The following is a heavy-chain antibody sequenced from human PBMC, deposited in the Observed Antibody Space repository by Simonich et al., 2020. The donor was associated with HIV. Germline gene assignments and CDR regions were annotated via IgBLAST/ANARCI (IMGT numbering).Heavy chain of an antibody. Sequence: EVQLVQSGAEVKKPGATMKISCNISGHTFIDYYLPWMQQAPGKGLGGVGLIESEEGETIYAEKFQSRVTITADTSTDTVYMELSSLRSEDTAMYYCATGVVLPAATRGTWFDSWGQGTLVTVSS. CDR2: IESEEGET. V-gene: IGHV1-69-2*01. J-gene: IGHJ5*01. D-gene: IGHD2-2*01. CDR1: GHTFIDYY. CDR3: ATGVVLPAATRGTWFDS.